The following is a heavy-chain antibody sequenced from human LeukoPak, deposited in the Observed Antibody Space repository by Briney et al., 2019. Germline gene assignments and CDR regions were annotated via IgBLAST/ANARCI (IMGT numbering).Heavy chain of an antibody. CDR2: ISGSGGST. D-gene: IGHD3-3*01. J-gene: IGHJ4*02. CDR1: GFTFSSYA. V-gene: IGHV3-23*01. CDR3: AKDGDFWSGFDY. Sequence: SGGSLRLSCAASGFTFSSYAMSWVRQAPGKGLEWVSAISGSGGSTYYADSVKGRFTISRDNAKNSLYLQMNSLRAEDTALYYCAKDGDFWSGFDYWGQGTLVTVSS.